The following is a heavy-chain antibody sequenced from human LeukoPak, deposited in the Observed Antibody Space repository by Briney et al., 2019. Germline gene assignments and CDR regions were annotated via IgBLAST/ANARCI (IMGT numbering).Heavy chain of an antibody. J-gene: IGHJ4*02. CDR1: GFTFSKVW. D-gene: IGHD3-10*01. Sequence: GGSLRLSCAASGFTFSKVWMNWVRQAPGKGLEWVGRIKSKTDGGTTDYAAPVKGRFTISRDDSKNTLYLQMNSLKTEDTAVYYCTTTSYYYGSGDTIFWGQGTLVTVSS. V-gene: IGHV3-15*07. CDR3: TTTSYYYGSGDTIF. CDR2: IKSKTDGGTT.